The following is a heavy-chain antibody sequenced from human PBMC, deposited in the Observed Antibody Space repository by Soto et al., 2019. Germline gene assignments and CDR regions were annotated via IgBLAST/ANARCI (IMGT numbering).Heavy chain of an antibody. CDR1: GFTFSSYA. V-gene: IGHV3-23*01. CDR3: AKDQEQLVLGWFDP. J-gene: IGHJ5*02. CDR2: ISGSGGST. Sequence: GGLRLSCAASGFTFSSYAMSWVRQAPGKGLEWVSAISGSGGSTYYADSVKGRFTISRDNSKNTLYLQMNSLRAEDTAVYYCAKDQEQLVLGWFDPWGQGTLVTVSS. D-gene: IGHD6-13*01.